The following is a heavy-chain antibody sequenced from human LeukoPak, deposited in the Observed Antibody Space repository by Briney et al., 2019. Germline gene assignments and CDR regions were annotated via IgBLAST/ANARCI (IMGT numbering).Heavy chain of an antibody. CDR3: ARAEYSSSWYQTAFDI. V-gene: IGHV4-34*01. CDR2: INHSGST. J-gene: IGHJ3*02. D-gene: IGHD6-13*01. Sequence: SETLSLTCAVYGGSFSGYYWSWIRQPPGKGLEWIGEINHSGSTNYNPSLKSRVTISVDTSKNQFSLKLSSVTAADTAVYYCARAEYSSSWYQTAFDIWGQGTVVTVSS. CDR1: GGSFSGYY.